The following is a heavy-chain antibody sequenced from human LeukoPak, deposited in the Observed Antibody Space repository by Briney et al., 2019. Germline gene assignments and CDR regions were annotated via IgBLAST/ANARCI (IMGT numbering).Heavy chain of an antibody. J-gene: IGHJ4*02. Sequence: PGGSLRLSCVASGFGFSSDWMTWVRQAPGKGLEWVANIKEDGSATYYADSVKGRFIISRDNAKNTLYLQMNSLRVEDTAVYFCARDHNDGYNFYWGQGAVVTVSS. CDR2: IKEDGSAT. CDR3: ARDHNDGYNFY. CDR1: GFGFSSDW. V-gene: IGHV3-7*01. D-gene: IGHD3-22*01.